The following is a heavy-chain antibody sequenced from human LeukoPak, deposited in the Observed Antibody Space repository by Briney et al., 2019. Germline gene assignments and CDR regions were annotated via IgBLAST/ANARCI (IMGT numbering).Heavy chain of an antibody. D-gene: IGHD3-3*01. J-gene: IGHJ4*02. Sequence: PSETLSLTCTVSGGSISSGSYYWGWIRQPPGKGLEWIGSIYYSGSTYYNPSLKSRITVSLDTSKNQLSLKLSSVTAADTAVYYCARDKTFEVVNFFDYWGQGTWSPSPQ. V-gene: IGHV4-39*07. CDR3: ARDKTFEVVNFFDY. CDR1: GGSISSGSYY. CDR2: IYYSGST.